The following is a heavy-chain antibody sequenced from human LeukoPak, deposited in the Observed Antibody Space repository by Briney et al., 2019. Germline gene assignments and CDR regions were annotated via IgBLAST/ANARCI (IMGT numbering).Heavy chain of an antibody. D-gene: IGHD6-13*01. Sequence: PGGSLRLSCGASGFTFSSYGMHWVRQAPGKGLEWVSFIRYDGTNKYYADSMKGRFTISRDSSKNTLYLQMNSLRAEDMAVYYCASSVRSSWDVPNDAFDIWGQGTMVTVSS. J-gene: IGHJ3*02. V-gene: IGHV3-30*02. CDR1: GFTFSSYG. CDR3: ASSVRSSWDVPNDAFDI. CDR2: IRYDGTNK.